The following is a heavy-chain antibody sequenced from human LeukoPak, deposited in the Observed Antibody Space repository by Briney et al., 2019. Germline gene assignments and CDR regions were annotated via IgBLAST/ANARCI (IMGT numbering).Heavy chain of an antibody. CDR1: GGSISSGDYY. J-gene: IGHJ4*02. CDR3: ARTGYSYARSDY. CDR2: IYYSGST. Sequence: SETLSLTCTVSGGSISSGDYYWSWIRQPPGKGLEWIGYIYYSGSTYYNPSLKSRVTISVDTSKNQFSLKLSSVTAADTAVYYCARTGYSYARSDYWGQGTLVTVSS. V-gene: IGHV4-30-4*01. D-gene: IGHD5-18*01.